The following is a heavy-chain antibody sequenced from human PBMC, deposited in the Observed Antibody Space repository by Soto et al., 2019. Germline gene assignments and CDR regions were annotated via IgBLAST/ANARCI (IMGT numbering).Heavy chain of an antibody. V-gene: IGHV4-34*01. CDR2: INHSGST. D-gene: IGHD3-10*01. CDR3: ARARPVLLWFGELLFDY. Sequence: QVQLQQWGAGLLKPSETLSLTCAVYGGSFSGYYWSWIRQPPGKGLEWIGEINHSGSTNYNPSLKSRVTISVDTSKSQFSLTLSSVTAADTAVYYCARARPVLLWFGELLFDYWGQGTLVIVSS. CDR1: GGSFSGYY. J-gene: IGHJ4*02.